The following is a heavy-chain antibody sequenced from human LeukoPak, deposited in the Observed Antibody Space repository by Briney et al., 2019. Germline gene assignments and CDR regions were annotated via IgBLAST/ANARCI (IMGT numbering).Heavy chain of an antibody. CDR1: GFTFSSYS. CDR2: ISSSSSYI. CDR3: ARDLYLETPGFDP. D-gene: IGHD1-20*01. J-gene: IGHJ5*02. Sequence: GGSLRLSCAASGFTFSSYSMNWVRQVPGKGLEWVSSISSSSSYIYYADSVKGRFTISRDNAKNSLYLQMNSLRAEDTAVYYCARDLYLETPGFDPWGQGTLVTVSS. V-gene: IGHV3-21*01.